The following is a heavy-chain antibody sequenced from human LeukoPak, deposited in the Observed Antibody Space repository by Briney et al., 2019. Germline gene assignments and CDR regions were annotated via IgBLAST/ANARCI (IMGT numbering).Heavy chain of an antibody. V-gene: IGHV3-23*01. D-gene: IGHD2-2*01. CDR3: AKEPVVAVNGPV. Sequence: GGSLRLSCAASGFTFRSYGMSWVRQTPGKGLEWVSAISSSGGSTYYPDSVKGRFTISRDNSTSTLFLQMSSLRAEDTAVYYCAKEPVVAVNGPVWGIGTTVTISS. CDR1: GFTFRSYG. CDR2: ISSSGGST. J-gene: IGHJ6*04.